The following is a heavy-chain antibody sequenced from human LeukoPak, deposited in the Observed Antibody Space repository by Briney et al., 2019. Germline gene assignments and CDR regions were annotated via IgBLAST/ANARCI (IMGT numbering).Heavy chain of an antibody. CDR2: ISGSGGST. D-gene: IGHD3-10*01. V-gene: IGHV3-23*01. CDR1: GFTLSSYA. Sequence: GGSLRLSCAASGFTLSSYAMSWVRQAPGKGLEWVSAISGSGGSTYYADSVKGRFTISRDNSKNTLYLQMNSLRAEDTAVYYCHLGGSYYKNSFDYWGQGTLVTVSS. CDR3: HLGGSYYKNSFDY. J-gene: IGHJ4*02.